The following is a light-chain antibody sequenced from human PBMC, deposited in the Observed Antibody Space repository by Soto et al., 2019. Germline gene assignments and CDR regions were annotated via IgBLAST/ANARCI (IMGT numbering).Light chain of an antibody. J-gene: IGLJ1*01. CDR3: WSYAGRSTSYV. Sequence: QSVLTQPASVSGSPGQSITISCTGPSSDVGSHKLVSWYQQHPGKAPKVIIYEGNKRPSGVSYRFSGSKSGSTASLTISGLRAEDEADYYCWSYAGRSTSYVFGTGTKVTVL. CDR1: SSDVGSHKL. CDR2: EGN. V-gene: IGLV2-23*01.